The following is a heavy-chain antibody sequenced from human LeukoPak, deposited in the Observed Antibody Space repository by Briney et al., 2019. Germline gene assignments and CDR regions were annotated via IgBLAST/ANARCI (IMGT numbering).Heavy chain of an antibody. V-gene: IGHV4-59*01. CDR3: ARGYRVPDYDSSGYYSGFDY. Sequence: ASETLSLTCTVSGGSISSYYWSWIRQPPGKGLEWIGYIYYSGSTNYNPSLKSRVTISVDTSKNQFSLKLSSVTAADTAVYYCARGYRVPDYDSSGYYSGFDYWGQGTLVTVSS. J-gene: IGHJ4*02. CDR1: GGSISSYY. D-gene: IGHD3-22*01. CDR2: IYYSGST.